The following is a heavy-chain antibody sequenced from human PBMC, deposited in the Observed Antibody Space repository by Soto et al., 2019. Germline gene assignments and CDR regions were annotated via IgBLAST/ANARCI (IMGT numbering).Heavy chain of an antibody. CDR1: GGSFSGYY. J-gene: IGHJ4*02. Sequence: QVQLQQWGAGLLKPSETLSLTCAVYGGSFSGYYWSWIRQPPGKGLEWIGEINHSGSTNYNPSLKSRVTISVDTSKYQFSLKLSSVTAADTAVYYCARGGEVVVVAATLDYWGQGTLVTVSS. CDR2: INHSGST. CDR3: ARGGEVVVVAATLDY. V-gene: IGHV4-34*01. D-gene: IGHD2-15*01.